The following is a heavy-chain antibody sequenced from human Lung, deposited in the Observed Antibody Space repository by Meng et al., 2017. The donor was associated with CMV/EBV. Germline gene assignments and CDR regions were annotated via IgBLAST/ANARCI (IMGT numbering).Heavy chain of an antibody. CDR1: GGTFSSYA. Sequence: SVKVSCKASGGTFSSYAISWVRQAPGQGLEWMGGIIPILGIANYAQKFQGRVTITADKSTSTAYMELSSLRSEDTAVYYCARGGTVVPAAIRGGGWFDPWGQGTXVTVSS. J-gene: IGHJ5*02. CDR3: ARGGTVVPAAIRGGGWFDP. CDR2: IIPILGIA. D-gene: IGHD2-2*02. V-gene: IGHV1-69*10.